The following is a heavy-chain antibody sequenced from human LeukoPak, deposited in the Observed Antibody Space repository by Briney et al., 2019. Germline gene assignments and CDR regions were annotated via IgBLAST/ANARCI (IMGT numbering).Heavy chain of an antibody. CDR3: TRDLAARLDI. CDR2: IWYGGSNK. D-gene: IGHD6-6*01. J-gene: IGHJ3*02. Sequence: PGGSLRLSCAASGLTFRNYAVSWVRQAPGKGLEWVAVIWYGGSNKYYADSVKGRFTISRDNSKNTLFLQMNSLRAEDTAVYYCTRDLAARLDIWGQGTMVTVSS. CDR1: GLTFRNYA. V-gene: IGHV3-33*08.